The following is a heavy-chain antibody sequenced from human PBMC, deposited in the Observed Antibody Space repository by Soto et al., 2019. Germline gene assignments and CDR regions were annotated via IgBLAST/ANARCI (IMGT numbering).Heavy chain of an antibody. CDR3: AREADYGCNAFDI. Sequence: QVQLQESGPGLVKPSQTLSLTCTVSGGSISSGDHYWSWIRQPPGKGLEWIGYIHYSGSTYYNPSLKSRITVYVDTSKNQFSLRLSSVTAADTAVYSCAREADYGCNAFDIWGQGTTVTVSS. CDR2: IHYSGST. V-gene: IGHV4-30-4*01. J-gene: IGHJ3*02. D-gene: IGHD3-16*01. CDR1: GGSISSGDHY.